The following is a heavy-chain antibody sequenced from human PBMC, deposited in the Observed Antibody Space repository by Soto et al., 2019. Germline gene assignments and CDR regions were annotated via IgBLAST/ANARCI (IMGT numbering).Heavy chain of an antibody. V-gene: IGHV1-46*03. J-gene: IGHJ6*02. D-gene: IGHD5-12*01. CDR1: GYTFTSHY. Sequence: ASVKVSCKASGYTFTSHYLHWVRQAPGQGLEWMGIINPSGGSTSYAQKFQGRVTMTRDTSTSTVYMELSSLRSEDTAVYYCARDVRRYDASRDDYYYYGMDAWGQGTTVTVSS. CDR3: ARDVRRYDASRDDYYYYGMDA. CDR2: INPSGGST.